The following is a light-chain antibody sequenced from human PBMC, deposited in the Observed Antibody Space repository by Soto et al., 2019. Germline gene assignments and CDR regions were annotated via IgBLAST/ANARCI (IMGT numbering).Light chain of an antibody. CDR2: DAS. Sequence: GDRATITCRASQSISSYLNWYQQKPGKAPNLLIYDASTLHSGVPSRFSGGGSGTEFTLTISSLQPDDFATYYCQQYNSYWTFGQGTKV. CDR3: QQYNSYWT. J-gene: IGKJ1*01. CDR1: QSISSY. V-gene: IGKV1-5*01.